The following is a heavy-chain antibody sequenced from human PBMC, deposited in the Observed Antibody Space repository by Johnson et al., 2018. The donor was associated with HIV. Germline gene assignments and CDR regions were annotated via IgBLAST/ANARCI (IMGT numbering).Heavy chain of an antibody. D-gene: IGHD3-3*01. CDR2: ISYDGSNK. CDR3: ARARGDFWSGYPAFDI. Sequence: MSWVRQAPGKGLEWVAVISYDGSNKYYADSVKGRFTISRDNSKNTLYLQMGSLRAEDMAVYYCARARGDFWSGYPAFDIWGQGTMVTVSS. J-gene: IGHJ3*02. V-gene: IGHV3-30*14.